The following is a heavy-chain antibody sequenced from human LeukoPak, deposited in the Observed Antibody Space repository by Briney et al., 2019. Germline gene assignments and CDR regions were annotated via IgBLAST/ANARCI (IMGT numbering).Heavy chain of an antibody. J-gene: IGHJ3*02. V-gene: IGHV3-20*04. CDR3: ARAGRLRRPGAFDI. CDR2: INWNGGST. CDR1: GFSFDEFG. Sequence: GGSLRLSCEASGFSFDEFGMSWVRQAPGKGLEWVSGINWNGGSTGYADSVKGRFTISRDNAKNSLFLQMNSLRAEDTALYYCARAGRLRRPGAFDIWGQGTMVTVSS. D-gene: IGHD4-17*01.